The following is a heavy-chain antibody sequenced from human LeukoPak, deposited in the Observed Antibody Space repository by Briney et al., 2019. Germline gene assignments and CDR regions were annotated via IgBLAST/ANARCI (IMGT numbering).Heavy chain of an antibody. V-gene: IGHV4-4*07. J-gene: IGHJ3*02. D-gene: IGHD3-22*01. CDR1: GGSISSYY. CDR2: IYTSGST. CDR3: ARDMGYDSSGYYSYDAFDI. Sequence: SETLSLTCTVSGGSISSYYWSWIRQSAGKGLEWIGRIYTSGSTNYNPSLKSRVTMSVDTSKNQFSLKLSSVTAADTAVYYCARDMGYDSSGYYSYDAFDIWGQGTMVTVSS.